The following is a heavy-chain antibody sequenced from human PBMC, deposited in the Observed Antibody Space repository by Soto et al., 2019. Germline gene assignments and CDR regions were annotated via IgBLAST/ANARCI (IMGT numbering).Heavy chain of an antibody. Sequence: PGGSVRLSCAASGLIFSNYKMHWVRQAPGKGLVWVSRISTDGSITDYADSVKGRFTVSRDNAKNTLYLQMNSLRAEDTAVYYCARDTDRLPYWGQGTLVTVSS. CDR3: ARDTDRLPY. V-gene: IGHV3-74*01. CDR1: GLIFSNYK. J-gene: IGHJ4*02. CDR2: ISTDGSIT.